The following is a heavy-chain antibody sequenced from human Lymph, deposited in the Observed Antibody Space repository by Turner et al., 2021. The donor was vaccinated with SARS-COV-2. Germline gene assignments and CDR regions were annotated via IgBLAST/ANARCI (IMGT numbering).Heavy chain of an antibody. V-gene: IGHV3-53*04. J-gene: IGHJ6*02. CDR2: SYSGDTT. Sequence: EVQLVESGRGLVQPGGSLRLSCAASGLTVSSNYRSWVRQAPGKGLEWVTVSYSGDTTYYADSVKGRVTISRHNSKNTLYLQMNSLRAEDTAVYYCARDLDTAGGMDVWGQGTTVTVSS. D-gene: IGHD5-18*01. CDR3: ARDLDTAGGMDV. CDR1: GLTVSSNY.